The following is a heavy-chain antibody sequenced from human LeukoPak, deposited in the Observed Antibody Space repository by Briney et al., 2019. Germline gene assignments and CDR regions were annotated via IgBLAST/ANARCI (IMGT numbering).Heavy chain of an antibody. Sequence: SETLSLTCAVYGGSFSGYYWSWIRQPPGKGLEWIGSIYYSGSTYYNPSLKSRVTISVDTSKNQFSLKLSSVTAADTAVYYCARHNYGKIFDYWGQGTLVTVSS. CDR1: GGSFSGYY. CDR2: IYYSGST. V-gene: IGHV4-34*01. D-gene: IGHD3-10*01. J-gene: IGHJ4*02. CDR3: ARHNYGKIFDY.